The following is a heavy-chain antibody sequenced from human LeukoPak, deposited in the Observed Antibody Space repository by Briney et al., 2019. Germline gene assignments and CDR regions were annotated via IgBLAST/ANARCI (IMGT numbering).Heavy chain of an antibody. J-gene: IGHJ4*02. Sequence: PSETLSLTCAVSGGSISSGGYSWSWIRQPPGKGLEWIGYIYHSGSTYYNPSLKSRLTITVDRPKNQFSLKLSSVTAADTAVYYCARGSGYGDYYDYWGQGTRVRVPS. D-gene: IGHD4-17*01. CDR2: IYHSGST. CDR1: GGSISSGGYS. CDR3: ARGSGYGDYYDY. V-gene: IGHV4-30-2*01.